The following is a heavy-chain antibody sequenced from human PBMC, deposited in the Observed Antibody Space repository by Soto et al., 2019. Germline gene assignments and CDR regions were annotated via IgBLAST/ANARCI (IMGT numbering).Heavy chain of an antibody. Sequence: GGSLRLSCAASGVTFSSYAMHWVRQAPGKGLEWVAVISYDGSNKYYADSVKGRFTISRDNSKNTLYLQMNSLRAEDTAVYYCARETIAAAAPEYYYYYYGMDVWGQGTTVTVSS. CDR2: ISYDGSNK. J-gene: IGHJ6*02. CDR3: ARETIAAAAPEYYYYYYGMDV. V-gene: IGHV3-30-3*01. D-gene: IGHD6-13*01. CDR1: GVTFSSYA.